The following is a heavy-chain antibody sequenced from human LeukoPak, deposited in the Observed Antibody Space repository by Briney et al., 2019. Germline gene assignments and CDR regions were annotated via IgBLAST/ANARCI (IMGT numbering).Heavy chain of an antibody. CDR1: GFTFNSYG. CDR2: IRYDGSNK. J-gene: IGHJ4*02. D-gene: IGHD3-10*01. V-gene: IGHV3-30*02. CDR3: AKEGYYGSGSFPDS. Sequence: GGSLRLSCAASGFTFNSYGMHWVRQAPGKGLEWVAFIRYDGSNKYYADSVKGRFTISRDNTLYLQMNSLRAEDTAVYYCAKEGYYGSGSFPDSWGQGTLVTVSS.